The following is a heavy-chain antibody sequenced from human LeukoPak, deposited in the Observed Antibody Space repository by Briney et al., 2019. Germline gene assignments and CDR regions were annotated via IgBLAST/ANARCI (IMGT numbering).Heavy chain of an antibody. D-gene: IGHD4-17*01. J-gene: IGHJ4*02. CDR2: ISSSGSTI. CDR3: ARDPYYGDYVV. CDR1: GFTFSSYE. V-gene: IGHV3-48*03. Sequence: GGSMRLSCAASGFTFSSYEMNWVRQAPGKGLEWVSYISSSGSTIYYADSVKGRFTISRDNAKNSLYLQMNSLRAEDTAVYYCARDPYYGDYVVWGQGTLVTVSS.